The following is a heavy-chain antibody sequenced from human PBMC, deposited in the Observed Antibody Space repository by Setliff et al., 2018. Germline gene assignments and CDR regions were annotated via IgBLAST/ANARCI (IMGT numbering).Heavy chain of an antibody. V-gene: IGHV3-30*01. J-gene: IGHJ4*02. CDR1: GFTFSSHA. Sequence: LRLSCAASGFTFSSHAMHWVRQAPGKGLEWVAVTSYDGINKYYADSVKGRFTISRDNSKNTLYLQMNTLRVEDTALYYCARDAPTPYYNFWRGILEYWGQGALVTVSS. CDR3: ARDAPTPYYNFWRGILEY. D-gene: IGHD3-3*01. CDR2: TSYDGINK.